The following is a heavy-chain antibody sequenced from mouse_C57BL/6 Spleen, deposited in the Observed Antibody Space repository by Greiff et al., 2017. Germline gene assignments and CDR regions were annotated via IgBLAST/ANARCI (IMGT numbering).Heavy chain of an antibody. CDR1: GFSLTSYG. J-gene: IGHJ1*03. CDR2: IWSDGST. CDR3: ARHAGSTLYWYFDV. D-gene: IGHD1-1*01. Sequence: VMLVESGPGLVAPSQSLSITCTVSGFSLTSYGVHWVRQPPGKGLEWLVVIWSDGSTTYNSALNSRLSISKDNSKSQVFLKMNSLQTDDTAMYYCARHAGSTLYWYFDVWGTGTTVTVSS. V-gene: IGHV2-6-1*01.